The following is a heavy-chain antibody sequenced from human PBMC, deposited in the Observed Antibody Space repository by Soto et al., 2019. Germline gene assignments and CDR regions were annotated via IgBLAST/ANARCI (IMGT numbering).Heavy chain of an antibody. D-gene: IGHD5-12*01. CDR2: IIPIFGTV. V-gene: IGHV1-69*12. J-gene: IGHJ2*01. CDR3: ARGNHRWLQLWYFDL. CDR1: GGTFSNYP. Sequence: QVPLVQSGAEVKKPGSSVKVACKDSGGTFSNYPIRWVRQAPGQGLEWMGGIIPIFGTVNSAQKFQGRVTIKADESTSTAYMDLSSLRSEDTAVYYCARGNHRWLQLWYFDLWGRGTLVTVSA.